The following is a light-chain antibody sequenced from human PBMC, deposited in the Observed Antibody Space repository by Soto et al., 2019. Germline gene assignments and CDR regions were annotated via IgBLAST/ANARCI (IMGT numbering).Light chain of an antibody. Sequence: DLQLTQSPSFLSASVGDRVTITCRASQGISSYLAWHQQKPGKAPKLLIYAASTLQSGVPSRFSGSGSGTEFTLTISSLQPEDFATYYCQQSRLFGPGTKVDIK. V-gene: IGKV1-9*01. J-gene: IGKJ3*01. CDR1: QGISSY. CDR3: QQSRL. CDR2: AAS.